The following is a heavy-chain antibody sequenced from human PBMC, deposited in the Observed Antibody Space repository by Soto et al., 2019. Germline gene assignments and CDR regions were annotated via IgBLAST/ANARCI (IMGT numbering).Heavy chain of an antibody. CDR3: ARGSLGYYGSGRTRFDP. CDR2: IYTSGST. Sequence: SETLSLTCTVSGGSINTFYWSWVRQPAGKGLEWIGRIYTSGSTNYNPSLKSRVTMSVDTSKNQFSLKLSSVTAADTAVYYCARGSLGYYGSGRTRFDPWGQGTLVTV. V-gene: IGHV4-4*07. J-gene: IGHJ5*02. CDR1: GGSINTFY. D-gene: IGHD3-10*01.